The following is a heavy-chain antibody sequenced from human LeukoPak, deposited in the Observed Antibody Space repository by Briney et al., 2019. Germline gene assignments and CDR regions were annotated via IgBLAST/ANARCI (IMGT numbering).Heavy chain of an antibody. D-gene: IGHD6-19*01. J-gene: IGHJ6*03. CDR2: INHSGST. CDR3: ARAGYSSGLAYYYMDV. V-gene: IGHV4-34*01. CDR1: GGSFSGYY. Sequence: SETLSLTCAVYGGSFSGYYWSWIRQPPGKGLEWIGEINHSGSTNYNPSLKSRVTISVDTSKNQFSLKLSSVTAADTAVYYCARAGYSSGLAYYYMDVWGKGTTVTISS.